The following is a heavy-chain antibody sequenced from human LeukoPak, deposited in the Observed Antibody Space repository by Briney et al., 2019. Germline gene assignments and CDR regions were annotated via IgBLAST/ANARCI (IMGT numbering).Heavy chain of an antibody. CDR1: GLTFSCYA. V-gene: IGHV3-23*01. CDR2: ISGSGGST. Sequence: GGPLTLYCAATGLTFSCYAMSCLRQAPRKGLDWVSAISGSGGSTYYADSVKGRFTISRDNSKNTLYLQMNSLRAEDTAIYYCAKDQAEYYYDSSGYWLYWGQGTLVTVSS. CDR3: AKDQAEYYYDSSGYWLY. J-gene: IGHJ4*02. D-gene: IGHD3-22*01.